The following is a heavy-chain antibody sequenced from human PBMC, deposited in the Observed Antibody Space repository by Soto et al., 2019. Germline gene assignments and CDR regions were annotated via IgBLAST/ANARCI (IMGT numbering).Heavy chain of an antibody. J-gene: IGHJ5*02. CDR1: GDPLSYGGYY. D-gene: IGHD1-1*01. Sequence: QVQLQESGPGLVEPSQTLSLVCSVSGDPLSYGGYYWSWVRQSPGEALEWIGFVYHTGATYYHPALESRVTVPVDKSKNEFLWKLTSVTAADTATYYCEREGHSSWKWLGRWGEGILVTVSS. CDR3: EREGHSSWKWLGR. CDR2: VYHTGAT. V-gene: IGHV4-31*03.